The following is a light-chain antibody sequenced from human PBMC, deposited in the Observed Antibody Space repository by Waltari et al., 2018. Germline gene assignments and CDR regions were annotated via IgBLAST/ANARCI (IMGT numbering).Light chain of an antibody. V-gene: IGLV1-40*01. CDR3: LSFDSNLRAYV. Sequence: QSVLTQPPSVSGAPGPRVTICCTGSSSNIGSKYHVHWYLQLPGTVPKLLIYANSNRPSGVPDRFSGSRSGTSASLAITGLQAEDEADYYCLSFDSNLRAYVFGTGTRVTVL. J-gene: IGLJ1*01. CDR2: ANS. CDR1: SSNIGSKYH.